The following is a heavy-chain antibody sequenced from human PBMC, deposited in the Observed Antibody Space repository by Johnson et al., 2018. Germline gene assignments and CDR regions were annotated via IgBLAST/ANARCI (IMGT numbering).Heavy chain of an antibody. CDR3: AKDPSRWDRNEYFHY. CDR2: ISGGGHST. CDR1: GFPFSDYA. V-gene: IGHV3-23*04. Sequence: VQLVESGGALVKPGGSLRLSCVASGFPFSDYAMTWVRQAPGKGLEWVSAISGGGHSTNYADSVKGRFILSRDNPKSTLYLQMNALRAEDPAVYYCAKDPSRWDRNEYFHYWGQGTRVTVSS. D-gene: IGHD1-26*01. J-gene: IGHJ1*01.